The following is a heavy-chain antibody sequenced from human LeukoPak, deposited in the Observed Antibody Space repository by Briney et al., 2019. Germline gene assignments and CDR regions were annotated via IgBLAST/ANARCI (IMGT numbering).Heavy chain of an antibody. CDR1: GYTFDGYY. CDR3: AREYSASEH. D-gene: IGHD5-12*01. V-gene: IGHV1-2*02. J-gene: IGHJ4*02. CDR2: IDPYTGNT. Sequence: RASVKLSCKASGYTFDGYYLHWVRQAPGQGLEWMAWIDPYTGNTHYAQKFQGRITVTRDTSVSTTYMELSWLTSDDTARYYCAREYSASEHWGQGTLVTVSS.